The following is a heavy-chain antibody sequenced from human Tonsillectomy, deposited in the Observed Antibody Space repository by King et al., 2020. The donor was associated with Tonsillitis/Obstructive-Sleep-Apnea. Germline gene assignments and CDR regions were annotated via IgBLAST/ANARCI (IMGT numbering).Heavy chain of an antibody. CDR1: GGSISSSNW. D-gene: IGHD2-15*01. J-gene: IGHJ2*01. V-gene: IGHV4-4*02. CDR2: IYHSGST. Sequence: VQLQESGPGLVKPSGTLSLTCAVSGGSISSSNWWSWVRQPPGKGLEWIGEIYHSGSTNYNPSLKSRVTISVDKSKNQFSLKLSSVTAADTAVYYCARWVYCSGGSCYSPYWYFDLWGRGTLVTVSS. CDR3: ARWVYCSGGSCYSPYWYFDL.